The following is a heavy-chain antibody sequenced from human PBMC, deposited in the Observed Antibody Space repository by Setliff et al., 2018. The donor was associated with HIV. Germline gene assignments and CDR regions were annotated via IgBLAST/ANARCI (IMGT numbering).Heavy chain of an antibody. D-gene: IGHD6-19*01. Sequence: GSLKISCAASGFTFSSYGMHWVRQAPGKGLERVAVIWYDGSNKYYADSVKGRFTISRDNFKNTLYLQMNSLRAEDTAVYYCAKGDSSGEPGMDVWGQGTTVTVSS. CDR1: GFTFSSYG. V-gene: IGHV3-33*06. CDR3: AKGDSSGEPGMDV. J-gene: IGHJ6*02. CDR2: IWYDGSNK.